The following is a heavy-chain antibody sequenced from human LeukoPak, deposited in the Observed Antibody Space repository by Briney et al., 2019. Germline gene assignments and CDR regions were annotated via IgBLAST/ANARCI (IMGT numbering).Heavy chain of an antibody. D-gene: IGHD3-9*01. Sequence: GGSLRLSCAASGFAFSCYGMSWVRQAPGKGLVWVSSISGGGTSTYYADSVKGRFTISRDSSKSILYLQMNSLRAEDTAIYYCAKDGYDILTGYFTRYFRRWGQGNLVTVSS. J-gene: IGHJ1*01. CDR1: GFAFSCYG. CDR3: AKDGYDILTGYFTRYFRR. V-gene: IGHV3-23*01. CDR2: ISGGGTST.